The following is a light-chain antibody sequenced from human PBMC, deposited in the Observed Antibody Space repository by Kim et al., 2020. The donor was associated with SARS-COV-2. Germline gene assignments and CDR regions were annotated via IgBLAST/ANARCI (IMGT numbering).Light chain of an antibody. J-gene: IGLJ3*02. CDR2: GKY. CDR1: SLRKYY. CDR3: SSRDSTGDHVV. V-gene: IGLV3-19*01. Sequence: LGQTVRLTCQGDSLRKYYATWYKQRPGQAPTLVLYGKYDRPSGIPDRFSGSASGNTASLTITGAQAEDEGDYYCSSRDSTGDHVVFGGGTKLTVL.